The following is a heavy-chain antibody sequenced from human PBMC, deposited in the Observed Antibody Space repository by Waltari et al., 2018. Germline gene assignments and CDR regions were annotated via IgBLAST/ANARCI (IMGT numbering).Heavy chain of an antibody. CDR2: ISYDGSNK. Sequence: QVQLVESGGGVVQPGRSLRLSCAASGFPFRSYAMHWVRQAPGKGLEWVAVISYDGSNKYYADSVKGRFTISRDNSKNTLYLQMNSLRAEDTAVYYCARDPSGSSDYYFDYWGQGTLVTVSS. J-gene: IGHJ4*02. CDR1: GFPFRSYA. V-gene: IGHV3-30-3*01. CDR3: ARDPSGSSDYYFDY. D-gene: IGHD1-26*01.